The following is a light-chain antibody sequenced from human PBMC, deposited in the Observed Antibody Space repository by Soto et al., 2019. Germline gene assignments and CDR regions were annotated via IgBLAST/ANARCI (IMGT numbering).Light chain of an antibody. V-gene: IGLV2-14*01. J-gene: IGLJ3*02. CDR3: SSYKFSSTLRV. CDR2: EVT. Sequence: SALTQPASVSGSPGQSITLSCAGTINDIGSYNYVSWFQQHPGKAPKLIIYEVTHRPSGISSRFSGSKSGNTASLTISGLQAEDETVYYCSSYKFSSTLRVFGGGTKLTVL. CDR1: INDIGSYNY.